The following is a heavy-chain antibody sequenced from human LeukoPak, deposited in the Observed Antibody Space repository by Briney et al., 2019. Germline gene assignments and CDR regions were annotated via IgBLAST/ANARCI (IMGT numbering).Heavy chain of an antibody. J-gene: IGHJ4*02. CDR1: GFTFSSYG. CDR2: IWCDGSNK. CDR3: ARDDSSSWTLDYFDY. D-gene: IGHD6-13*01. V-gene: IGHV3-33*08. Sequence: GGSLRLSCAASGFTFSSYGMHWVRQAPGKGLEWVAVIWCDGSNKYYADSVKGRFTISRDNSKNTLYLQMNSLRAEDTAVYYCARDDSSSWTLDYFDYWGQGTLVTVSS.